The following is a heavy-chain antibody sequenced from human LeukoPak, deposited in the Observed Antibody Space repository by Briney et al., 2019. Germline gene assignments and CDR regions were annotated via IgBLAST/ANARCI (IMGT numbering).Heavy chain of an antibody. CDR3: ARKPSGSYTFDY. V-gene: IGHV4-28*01. J-gene: IGHJ4*02. D-gene: IGHD1-26*01. Sequence: SDTLSLTCAVSGLSISSTSWWGWIRQPPGKGLEWIGYIYYSGGTHYNPSLKGRLTMSVDVSKNQFSLKLSSVTAVDTAVYYCARKPSGSYTFDYWGQGTLVTVSS. CDR2: IYYSGGT. CDR1: GLSISSTSW.